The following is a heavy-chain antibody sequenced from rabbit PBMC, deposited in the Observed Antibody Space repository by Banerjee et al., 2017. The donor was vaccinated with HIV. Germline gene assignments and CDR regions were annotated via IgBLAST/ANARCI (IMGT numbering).Heavy chain of an antibody. V-gene: IGHV1S45*01. CDR3: ARQGSYGAAYEL. D-gene: IGHD6-1*01. Sequence: QEQLKGTGGGLVQPGGSLPLSCKASGFTLSSYWMCWVRQAPGKGLEWIGCIWIGGASTYYATWAKGRFTISKTSSTTVTLQMTSLTAADTATYFCARQGSYGAAYELWGPGTLVTVS. J-gene: IGHJ4*01. CDR1: GFTLSSYW. CDR2: IWIGGAST.